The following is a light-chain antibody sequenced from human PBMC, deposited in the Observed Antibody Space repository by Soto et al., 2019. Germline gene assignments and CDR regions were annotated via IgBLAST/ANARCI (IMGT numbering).Light chain of an antibody. CDR1: QSVSRTY. J-gene: IGKJ1*01. Sequence: EIVLTQSPGPLSLSPGERATLSCRASQSVSRTYLAWYQQKPVQAPRILIYATSSRATGIPDRFSGSGSGTDFTLTISRLEPEDFAVYYCQQYGRSGTLGQGTKVDIK. CDR2: ATS. V-gene: IGKV3-20*01. CDR3: QQYGRSGT.